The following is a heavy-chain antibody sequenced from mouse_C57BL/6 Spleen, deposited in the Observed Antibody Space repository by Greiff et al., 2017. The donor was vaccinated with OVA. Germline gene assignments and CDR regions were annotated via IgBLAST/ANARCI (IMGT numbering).Heavy chain of an antibody. CDR1: GYSITSGYY. D-gene: IGHD2-1*01. CDR2: ISYDGST. Sequence: EVQLMESGPGLVKPSPSLSLTCSVTGYSITSGYYWNWIRQFPGNQLEWMGYISYDGSTNYNPALNNRISITRDTSKNQFFLKLNSVTTEDSAIYYCARGGNESWFAYWGQGTLVTVSS. J-gene: IGHJ3*01. CDR3: ARGGNESWFAY. V-gene: IGHV3-6*01.